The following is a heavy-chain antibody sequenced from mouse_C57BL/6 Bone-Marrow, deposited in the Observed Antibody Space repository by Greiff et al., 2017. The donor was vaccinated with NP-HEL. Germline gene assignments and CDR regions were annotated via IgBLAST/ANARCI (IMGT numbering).Heavy chain of an antibody. V-gene: IGHV1-81*01. CDR1: GYTFTSYG. Sequence: QVQLQQSGAELARPGASVKLSCKASGYTFTSYGISWVKQRTGQGLEWIGEIYPRSGNTYYNEKFKGKATLTADKSSSTAYMELRSLTSEDSAVYFCASGYYGSSLYWYFDVWGTGTTVTVSS. D-gene: IGHD1-1*01. J-gene: IGHJ1*03. CDR2: IYPRSGNT. CDR3: ASGYYGSSLYWYFDV.